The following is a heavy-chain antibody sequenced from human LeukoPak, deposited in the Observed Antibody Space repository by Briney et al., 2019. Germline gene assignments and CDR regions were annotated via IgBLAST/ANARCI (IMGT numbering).Heavy chain of an antibody. CDR2: IYPGDSDT. V-gene: IGHV5-51*01. Sequence: GESLKISCKGSGYSFTSYWIGWVRQMPGKGLEWMGIIYPGDSDTRYSPSFQGQVTISADKSISTAYLQWSSLKASDTAMYYCARHGGFYDSSGFLYWYFDLWGRGTLVTVSS. J-gene: IGHJ2*01. CDR1: GYSFTSYW. CDR3: ARHGGFYDSSGFLYWYFDL. D-gene: IGHD3-22*01.